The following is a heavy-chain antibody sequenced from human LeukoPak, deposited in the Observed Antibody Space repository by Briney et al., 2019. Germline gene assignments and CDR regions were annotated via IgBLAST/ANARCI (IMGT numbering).Heavy chain of an antibody. J-gene: IGHJ4*02. V-gene: IGHV1-18*01. Sequence: ASVKVSCKASGYTFTSYAFSWVRQAPGQGLEWMGWISAYNSNTNYAQKLQGRVSMPTDTSTRTAYMELRSLRSDDTAVYYCARVRSGNYYWDYWGQGTLVTVSS. D-gene: IGHD1-26*01. CDR3: ARVRSGNYYWDY. CDR1: GYTFTSYA. CDR2: ISAYNSNT.